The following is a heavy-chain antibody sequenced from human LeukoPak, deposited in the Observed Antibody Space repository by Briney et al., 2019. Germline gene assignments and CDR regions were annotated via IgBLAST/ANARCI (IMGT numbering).Heavy chain of an antibody. V-gene: IGHV3-23*01. CDR2: ISGSGGST. Sequence: GGSLRLSCAASGFTFSSYAMSWVRQAPGKGLEWVSAISGSGGSTYYADSVKGRFTISRDNTKNSLYLQMNSLRAEDTAFYYCARNPRYGDYPEDYWGQGTLVTVSA. CDR1: GFTFSSYA. J-gene: IGHJ4*02. CDR3: ARNPRYGDYPEDY. D-gene: IGHD4-17*01.